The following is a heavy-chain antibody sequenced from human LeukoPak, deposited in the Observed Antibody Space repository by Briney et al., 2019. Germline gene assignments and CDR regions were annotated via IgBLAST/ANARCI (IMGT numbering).Heavy chain of an antibody. CDR2: IFYTMNT. V-gene: IGHV4-59*01. CDR3: ARGYIGSGSYNWFDP. Sequence: SETLSLTCAVYGGSFSGYYWSWIRQPPGKGLEWIGFIFYTMNTNYDYNPSLKSRVTISGDTSKNQFFLKLTSVTAADTAVYFCARGYIGSGSYNWFDPWGQGTLVTVSS. CDR1: GGSFSGYY. D-gene: IGHD3-10*01. J-gene: IGHJ5*02.